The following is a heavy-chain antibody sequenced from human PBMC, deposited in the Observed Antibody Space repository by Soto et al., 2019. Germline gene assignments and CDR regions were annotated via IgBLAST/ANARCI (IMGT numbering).Heavy chain of an antibody. CDR3: ASPKIAFYNWFDP. CDR1: GGSISRYY. CDR2: IYYSGST. Sequence: SETLSLTCTVSGGSISRYYWGWIRQPPGKGLEWIGSIYYSGSTYYNPSLKSRVAISVDTSKNQFSLKLSSVTAADTAVYYCASPKIAFYNWFDPWGQGTLVTVS. V-gene: IGHV4-39*01. D-gene: IGHD3-3*02. J-gene: IGHJ5*02.